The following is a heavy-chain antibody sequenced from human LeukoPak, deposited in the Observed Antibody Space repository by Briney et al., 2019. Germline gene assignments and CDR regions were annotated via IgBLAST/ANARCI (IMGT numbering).Heavy chain of an antibody. CDR3: ARGLYHYYYGMDV. V-gene: IGHV3-74*01. CDR2: VNTDGSST. J-gene: IGHJ6*02. CDR1: GFTFSSYW. Sequence: PGGSLRLSCAASGFTFSSYWMHWVRQAPGEGLVWVSRVNTDGSSTSYADSVKGRFTISRDNAKNSQHLQMNSLRAEDTAVYYCARGLYHYYYGMDVWGQGTTVTVSS.